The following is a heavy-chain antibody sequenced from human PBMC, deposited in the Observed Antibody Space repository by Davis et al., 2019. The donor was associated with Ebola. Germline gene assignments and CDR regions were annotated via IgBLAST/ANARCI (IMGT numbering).Heavy chain of an antibody. CDR1: GGYISGYY. J-gene: IGHJ4*02. CDR3: ARMVRGVGKTVDY. Sequence: MPSETLSLTCTVSGGYISGYYWSWIRQPPGKGLEWIGYMHYSGSTNYNSSLKSRVTISVDMSKNQFSLKLNSVTAADTAVYYCARMVRGVGKTVDYWGQGTLVTVSS. CDR2: MHYSGST. V-gene: IGHV4-59*08. D-gene: IGHD3-10*01.